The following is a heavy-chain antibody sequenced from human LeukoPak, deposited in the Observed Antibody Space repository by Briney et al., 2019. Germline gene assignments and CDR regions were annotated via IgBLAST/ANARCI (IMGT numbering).Heavy chain of an antibody. CDR1: GVSISIYY. V-gene: IGHV4-59*01. CDR2: IYNSGST. D-gene: IGHD1-7*01. Sequence: SETLSLTCTVSGVSISIYYWSWVRQPPGKGLEWIGYIYNSGSTIYNPSPKSRATISADTSKNQFSLQLSSVTAADTAVYYCVRDRELNYWGQGTLVTVSS. J-gene: IGHJ4*02. CDR3: VRDRELNY.